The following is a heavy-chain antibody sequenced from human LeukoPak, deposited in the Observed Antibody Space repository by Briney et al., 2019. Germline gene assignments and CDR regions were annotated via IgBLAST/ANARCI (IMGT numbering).Heavy chain of an antibody. D-gene: IGHD6-19*01. V-gene: IGHV3-74*01. Sequence: PGGSLRLSCAASGFTFSSYWMHWVRQAPGKGLVWVSRISSDGSSTSYADSVKGRFTISRDNAKNTLYLQMNSLRAEDTAVYYCASRSSGYYYYMDVWGKGTTVTVSS. J-gene: IGHJ6*03. CDR3: ASRSSGYYYYMDV. CDR1: GFTFSSYW. CDR2: ISSDGSST.